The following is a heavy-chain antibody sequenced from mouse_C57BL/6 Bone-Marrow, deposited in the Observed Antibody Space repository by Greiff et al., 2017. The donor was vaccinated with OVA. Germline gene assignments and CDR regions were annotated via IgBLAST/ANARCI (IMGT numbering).Heavy chain of an antibody. CDR3: ARDQNYYAMDY. CDR1: GFTFSDYG. J-gene: IGHJ4*01. V-gene: IGHV5-17*01. CDR2: ISSGSSTI. Sequence: EVQLVESGGGLVKPGGSLKLSCAASGFTFSDYGMHWVRQAPEKGLEWVAYISSGSSTIYYADTVKGRFTISRDNAKNTLFLQMTSLRSEDTAMCYCARDQNYYAMDYWGQGTSVTVSS.